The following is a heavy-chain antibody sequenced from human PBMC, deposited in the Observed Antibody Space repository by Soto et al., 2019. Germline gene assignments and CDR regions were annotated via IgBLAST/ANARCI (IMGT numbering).Heavy chain of an antibody. Sequence: QVQLVQSGAEVKKPGASVKVSCKASGYTFTTYGINWVRQAPGQGLEWMGWISAYNGNTNYAQKLQGRVTMTTDTYTSTAYMELRSLRSDDTAVYYCARVWVGSTFAYYYGMDVWGQGTTVTVSS. D-gene: IGHD3-3*01. J-gene: IGHJ6*02. CDR3: ARVWVGSTFAYYYGMDV. V-gene: IGHV1-18*01. CDR1: GYTFTTYG. CDR2: ISAYNGNT.